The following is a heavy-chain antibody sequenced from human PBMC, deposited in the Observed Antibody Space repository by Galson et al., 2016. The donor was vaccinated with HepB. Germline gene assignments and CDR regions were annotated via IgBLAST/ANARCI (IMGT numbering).Heavy chain of an antibody. J-gene: IGHJ3*02. CDR3: ARREGVHYSDRSDLADDAFNI. Sequence: SIYYSGNTHYNPSLKSRVTISVDTSKNQFSLKLNSVTAADTAVYFCARREGVHYSDRSDLADDAFNIWGQGTMVTVSS. CDR2: IYYSGNT. D-gene: IGHD3-22*01. V-gene: IGHV4-39*01.